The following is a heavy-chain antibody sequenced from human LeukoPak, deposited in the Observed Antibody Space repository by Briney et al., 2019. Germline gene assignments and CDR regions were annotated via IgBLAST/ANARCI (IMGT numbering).Heavy chain of an antibody. Sequence: SVKVSCKASGGTFSSYAISWVRQAPGQGLEWMGGIIPIFGTANYAQKFQGRVTITADESTSTAYMELSSLRSEDTAVYYCARAERAERKLVAGLGYWGQGTLVTVSS. CDR1: GGTFSSYA. D-gene: IGHD2-15*01. V-gene: IGHV1-69*01. CDR3: ARAERAERKLVAGLGY. J-gene: IGHJ4*02. CDR2: IIPIFGTA.